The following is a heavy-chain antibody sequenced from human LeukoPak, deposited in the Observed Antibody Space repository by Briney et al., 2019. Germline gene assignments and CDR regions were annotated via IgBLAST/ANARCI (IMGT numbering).Heavy chain of an antibody. D-gene: IGHD3-9*01. V-gene: IGHV1-2*02. J-gene: IGHJ6*03. CDR2: INPNSGGT. CDR3: ASGLYDILTGYSEARYYYYMDV. Sequence: ASVKVSCKASGYTFTGYYMHWVRQAPGQGLEWMGWINPNSGGTNYAQKFQGRVTMTRDTSISTAYMELSRLRSDDTAVYCCASGLYDILTGYSEARYYYYMDVWGKGTTVTVSS. CDR1: GYTFTGYY.